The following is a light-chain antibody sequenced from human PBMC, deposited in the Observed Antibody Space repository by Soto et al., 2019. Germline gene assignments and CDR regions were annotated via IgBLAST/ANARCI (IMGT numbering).Light chain of an antibody. Sequence: QCVPKPDPSVSRGPGARATICLPRGNPKNGAGYVGNWYQQLSGTAPKLLIYGNSNRPSGVPDRFSGSKSGTSASLAITGLQAEDEADYYCQSYDSSLSGSSYVFGTGTKVTV. CDR3: QSYDSSLSGSSYV. CDR1: NPKNGAGYV. CDR2: GNS. J-gene: IGLJ1*01. V-gene: IGLV1-40*01.